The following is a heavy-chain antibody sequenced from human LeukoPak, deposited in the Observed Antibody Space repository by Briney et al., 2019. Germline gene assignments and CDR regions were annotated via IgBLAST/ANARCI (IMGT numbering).Heavy chain of an antibody. CDR1: GYTFTNHG. D-gene: IGHD2-2*02. Sequence: ASVKVSCKASGYTFTNHGFSWVRQAPGQGLEWMGWISTYNGDTNYAQNLQGRVTMTTDTSTSTAYTEMRSLRSDDTAVYYCARDCSSTSCYNVYWGQGTLVTVSS. V-gene: IGHV1-18*01. CDR2: ISTYNGDT. CDR3: ARDCSSTSCYNVY. J-gene: IGHJ4*02.